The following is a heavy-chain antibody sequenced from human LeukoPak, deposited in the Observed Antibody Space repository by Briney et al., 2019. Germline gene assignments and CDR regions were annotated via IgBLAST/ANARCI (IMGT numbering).Heavy chain of an antibody. D-gene: IGHD3-16*01. J-gene: IGHJ1*01. CDR2: INPNSGGT. CDR1: GYTFTVQY. Sequence: GASVKVSCKTSGYTFTVQYLHWVRQAPGHELEWMGWINPNSGGTKSAQKFQGRVIMTRDTSISTAYMELRSLSSDDTAVYYCARGRQLHLGELFPFAEFFQPWGQGTLVTVFS. CDR3: ARGRQLHLGELFPFAEFFQP. V-gene: IGHV1-2*02.